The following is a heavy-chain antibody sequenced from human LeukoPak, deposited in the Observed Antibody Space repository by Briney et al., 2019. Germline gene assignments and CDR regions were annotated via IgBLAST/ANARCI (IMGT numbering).Heavy chain of an antibody. CDR3: ARDQRNSGSYRFEY. CDR1: DYTFSGYG. J-gene: IGHJ4*02. V-gene: IGHV1-18*01. CDR2: ITGNNGNT. Sequence: ASVKVSCKTSDYTFSGYGISWVRQAPGQGLEWMGWITGNNGNTNYAPSLQGRVIMTKDTSTNTVYMELTSLRSDDTAVYYCARDQRNSGSYRFEYWGQGTLVTVSS. D-gene: IGHD1-26*01.